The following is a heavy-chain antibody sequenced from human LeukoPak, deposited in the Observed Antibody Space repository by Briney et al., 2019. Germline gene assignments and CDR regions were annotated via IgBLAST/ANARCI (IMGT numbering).Heavy chain of an antibody. CDR3: AKDGPSQPPPYYFYYYMDV. J-gene: IGHJ6*03. CDR1: GFTFSSYS. D-gene: IGHD2-2*01. V-gene: IGHV3-30*02. Sequence: GGSLRLSCAASGFTFSSYSMNWVRQAPGKGLEWVAFTRYDGSNKYYADSVKGRFTISRDNSKSTLSLQMNSLRAEDTAVYYCAKDGPSQPPPYYFYYYMDVWGKGTTVTVSS. CDR2: TRYDGSNK.